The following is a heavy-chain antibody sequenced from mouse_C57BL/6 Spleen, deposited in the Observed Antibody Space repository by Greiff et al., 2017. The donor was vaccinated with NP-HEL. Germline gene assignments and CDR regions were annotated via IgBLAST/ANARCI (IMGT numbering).Heavy chain of an antibody. D-gene: IGHD2-12*01. CDR2: INPNNGGT. Sequence: EVQLQQSGPELVKPGASVKISCKASGYTFTDYYMNWVKQSHGKSLEWIGDINPNNGGTSYNQKFKGKATLTVDKSSSTAYMELRSLTSEDSAVYYCARRGILRLYAMDYWGQGTSVTVSS. V-gene: IGHV1-26*01. CDR3: ARRGILRLYAMDY. CDR1: GYTFTDYY. J-gene: IGHJ4*01.